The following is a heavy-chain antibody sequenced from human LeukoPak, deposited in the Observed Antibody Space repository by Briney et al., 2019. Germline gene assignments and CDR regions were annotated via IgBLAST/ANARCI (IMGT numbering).Heavy chain of an antibody. Sequence: KPSETLSLTCTVSGGSISSYYWSWIRQPPGKGLEWSGYIYYSGSTNYNPSLKSRVTISVDTSKNQFSLKLSSVNAADTAVYYCARGRAHYYDSSGHAFDIWGQGTMVTVSS. D-gene: IGHD3-22*01. CDR1: GGSISSYY. CDR2: IYYSGST. CDR3: ARGRAHYYDSSGHAFDI. V-gene: IGHV4-59*01. J-gene: IGHJ3*02.